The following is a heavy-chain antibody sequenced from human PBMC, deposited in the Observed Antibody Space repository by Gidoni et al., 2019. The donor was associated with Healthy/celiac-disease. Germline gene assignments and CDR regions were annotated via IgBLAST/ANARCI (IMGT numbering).Heavy chain of an antibody. CDR1: GGTFSSYA. CDR3: ARDQAGYCSSTSCLKNYWYFDL. CDR2: IIPILGIA. Sequence: VQLVQSGAEVKKPGSSVKVSCKASGGTFSSYAIRWVRQAPGQGLEWMGRIIPILGIANYAQKFQGRVTITADKSTSTAYMELSSLRSEDTAVYYCARDQAGYCSSTSCLKNYWYFDLWGRGTLVTVSS. J-gene: IGHJ2*01. D-gene: IGHD2-2*01. V-gene: IGHV1-69*04.